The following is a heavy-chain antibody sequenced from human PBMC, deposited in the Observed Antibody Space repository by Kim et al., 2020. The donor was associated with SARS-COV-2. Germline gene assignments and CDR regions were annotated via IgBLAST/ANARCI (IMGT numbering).Heavy chain of an antibody. CDR1: GLSLSTYW. J-gene: IGHJ4*02. CDR2: INQDGSEI. D-gene: IGHD2-15*01. V-gene: IGHV3-7*03. Sequence: GGSLRLSCVGYGLSLSTYWIDWIRQAPGKGLQWVATINQDGSEIYSADSMKGRFIISRDNAKNSGSLEINNLRAEDTALYYCMTGYRGYWGQGTLLTVSS. CDR3: MTGYRGY.